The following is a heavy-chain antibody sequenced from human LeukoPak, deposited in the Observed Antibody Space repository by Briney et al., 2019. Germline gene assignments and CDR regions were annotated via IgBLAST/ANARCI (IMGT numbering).Heavy chain of an antibody. V-gene: IGHV4-59*01. J-gene: IGHJ4*02. D-gene: IGHD2-21*02. Sequence: AETLSLTCTVSGGSISTYYRSWIRQPPGKGLEWLGYVYYTGNTDYNPSLKSRVTISVNTSKKQFSLYLRSVSAAETAVYYCAGGAESHCDRHLENSGQGDLCSVSS. CDR1: GGSISTYY. CDR3: AGGAESHCDRHLEN. CDR2: VYYTGNT.